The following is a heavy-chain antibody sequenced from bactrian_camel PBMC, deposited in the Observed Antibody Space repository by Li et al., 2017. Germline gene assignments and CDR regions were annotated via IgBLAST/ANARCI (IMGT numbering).Heavy chain of an antibody. CDR1: GLTASVNC. CDR3: AEDDRVVRCFPAVDFAV. CDR2: IDSGGRT. D-gene: IGHD1*01. Sequence: HVQLVESGGASVQAGGSLRLSCAATGLTASVNCMGYFRQVPGKKREGVASIDSGGRTGYADSVKGRFTISKGNGGRTLYLQMDNLRPEDTATYYCAEDDRVVRCFPAVDFAVWGRGTQVTVS. J-gene: IGHJ4*01. V-gene: IGHV3S53*01.